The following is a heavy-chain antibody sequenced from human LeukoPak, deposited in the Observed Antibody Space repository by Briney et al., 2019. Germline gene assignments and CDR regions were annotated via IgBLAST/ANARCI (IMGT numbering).Heavy chain of an antibody. CDR2: IYHSGST. CDR3: ARRLVRGVIILFDY. D-gene: IGHD3-10*01. CDR1: GGSISSGSYY. Sequence: SETLSLTCTVSGGSISSGSYYWSWIRQPPGKGLEWIGYIYHSGSTYYNPSLKSRVTISVDRSKNQFSLKLSSVTAADTAVYYCARRLVRGVIILFDYWGQGTLVTVSS. V-gene: IGHV4-30-2*01. J-gene: IGHJ4*02.